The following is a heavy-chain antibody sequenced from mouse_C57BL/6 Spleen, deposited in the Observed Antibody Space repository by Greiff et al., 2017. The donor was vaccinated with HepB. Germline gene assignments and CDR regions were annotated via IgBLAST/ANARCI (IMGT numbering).Heavy chain of an antibody. CDR2: INPNNGGT. Sequence: EVQLQQSGPELVKPGASVKMSCKASGYTFTDYNMHWVKQSHGKSLEWIGYINPNNGGTSYNQKFKGKATLTVNKSSSTAYMELRSLTSEDSAVYYCARPQDYDGPAWFAYWGQGTLVTVSA. D-gene: IGHD2-4*01. V-gene: IGHV1-22*01. CDR1: GYTFTDYN. J-gene: IGHJ3*01. CDR3: ARPQDYDGPAWFAY.